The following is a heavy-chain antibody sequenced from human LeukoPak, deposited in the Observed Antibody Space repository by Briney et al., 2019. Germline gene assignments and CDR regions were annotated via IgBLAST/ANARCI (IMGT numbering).Heavy chain of an antibody. D-gene: IGHD3-22*01. CDR1: GGSISSYY. J-gene: IGHJ3*02. CDR2: IYYSGST. V-gene: IGHV4-59*01. CDR3: ARDLVPYYYDSSGPGYAFDI. Sequence: SETLSLTCTVSGGSISSYYWSWIRQPPGKGLEWIGYIYYSGSTNYNPSLKSRVTISVDTSKNQFSLKLSSVTAADTAVYYCARDLVPYYYDSSGPGYAFDIWGQGTMVTVSS.